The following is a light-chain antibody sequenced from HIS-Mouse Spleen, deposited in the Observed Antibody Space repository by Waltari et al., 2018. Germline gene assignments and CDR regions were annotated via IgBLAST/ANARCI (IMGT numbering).Light chain of an antibody. J-gene: IGLJ2*01. V-gene: IGLV2-14*03. CDR1: SSDVGGYNY. Sequence: QAALTQPASVSGSPGQSITISCTGTSSDVGGYNYVSWYQQHPGKAPKLVIYDVSNRPSGVSKRFSGSKSGNTASLTISGLQAEDEADYYCSSYTSSSFNVVFGGGTKLTVL. CDR3: SSYTSSSFNVV. CDR2: DVS.